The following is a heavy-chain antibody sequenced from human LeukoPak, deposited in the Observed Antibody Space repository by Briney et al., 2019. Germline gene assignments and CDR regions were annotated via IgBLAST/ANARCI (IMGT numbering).Heavy chain of an antibody. Sequence: GASVKVSCKVSGYIFTELSMHWVRQAPGQGLEWMGGFNPEDGETFYAQKFQGRVNMTEDTSTDTAYMELSSLSYDDTAVYYCARDGYYDSSGYSIYFDYWGQGTLVTVSS. CDR2: FNPEDGET. CDR1: GYIFTELS. D-gene: IGHD3-22*01. V-gene: IGHV1-24*01. CDR3: ARDGYYDSSGYSIYFDY. J-gene: IGHJ4*02.